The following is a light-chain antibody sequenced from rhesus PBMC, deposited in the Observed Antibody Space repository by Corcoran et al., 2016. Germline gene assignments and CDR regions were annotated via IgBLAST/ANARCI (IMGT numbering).Light chain of an antibody. CDR1: QSISSW. Sequence: DIQMTQSPSSLSASVGDTVTITCRASQSISSWLAWYQQKPGKAPKLLIYKASSLQSGVPSRFSGSGSGTDFTLTISRLQSEDFAPYYCQQYSSSPFTFGPGTKLDIK. V-gene: IGKV1-22*01. CDR2: KAS. CDR3: QQYSSSPFT. J-gene: IGKJ3*01.